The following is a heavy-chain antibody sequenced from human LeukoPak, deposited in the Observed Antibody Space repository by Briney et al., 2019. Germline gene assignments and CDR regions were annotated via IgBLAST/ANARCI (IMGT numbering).Heavy chain of an antibody. Sequence: PSETLSLTCTVSGVSISSYYWSWIRQPPGKGLEWIGYIYYSGSTNYTPSLKSRVTISVDTSKNQFSLKLSSVTAADTAVYYCARVRKITMDQGVGADNYYIDVWGKGTTVSVS. CDR1: GVSISSYY. V-gene: IGHV4-59*01. CDR2: IYYSGST. D-gene: IGHD3-10*01. J-gene: IGHJ6*03. CDR3: ARVRKITMDQGVGADNYYIDV.